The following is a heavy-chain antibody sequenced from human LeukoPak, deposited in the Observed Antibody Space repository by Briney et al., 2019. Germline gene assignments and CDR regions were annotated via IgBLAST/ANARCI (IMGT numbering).Heavy chain of an antibody. CDR2: ISSSSSTI. J-gene: IGHJ6*02. CDR1: GFTFSSYS. CDR3: AREEVTMVRGVIKEDYYYYGMDV. D-gene: IGHD3-10*01. Sequence: QPGGSLRLSCAASGFTFSSYSMNWVRQAPGKGLEWVSYISSSSSTIYYADSVKGRFTISRDNAKNSLYLQMNSLRAEDTAVYYCAREEVTMVRGVIKEDYYYYGMDVWGQGTTVTVSS. V-gene: IGHV3-48*01.